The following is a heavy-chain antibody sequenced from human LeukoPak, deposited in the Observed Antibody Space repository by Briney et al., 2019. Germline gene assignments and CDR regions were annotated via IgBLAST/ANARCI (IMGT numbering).Heavy chain of an antibody. J-gene: IGHJ4*02. CDR2: INHSGST. CDR3: ARRGVKGISY. V-gene: IGHV4-34*01. Sequence: SETLSLTCTVSGGSISSYYWSRIRQPPGKGLEWIGEINHSGSTNYNPSLKSRVTISVDTSKNQFSLKLSSVTAADTAVYYCARRGVKGISYWGQGTLVTVSS. CDR1: GGSISSYY. D-gene: IGHD2-8*01.